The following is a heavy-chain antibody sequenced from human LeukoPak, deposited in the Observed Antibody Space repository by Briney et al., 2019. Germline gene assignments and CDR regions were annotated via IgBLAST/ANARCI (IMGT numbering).Heavy chain of an antibody. J-gene: IGHJ6*02. Sequence: PGGSLRLSCAASGFTVSSNYISWVRQAPGKGLEWVSIIYSDGSTYYADSVKDRFTISRDNSKNTLYLQMNSLRVEDTAVYYCARDGGYTYGYPGLSYHYYYGMDVWGQGTTVTVSS. CDR2: IYSDGST. CDR1: GFTVSSNY. V-gene: IGHV3-66*01. D-gene: IGHD5-18*01. CDR3: ARDGGYTYGYPGLSYHYYYGMDV.